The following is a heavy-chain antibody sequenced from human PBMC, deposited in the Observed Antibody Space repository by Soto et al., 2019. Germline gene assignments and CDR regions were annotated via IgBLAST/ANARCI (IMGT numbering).Heavy chain of an antibody. V-gene: IGHV3-30-3*01. CDR3: ARGDCSSTSGYGMDV. CDR1: GFTFSSYA. J-gene: IGHJ6*02. D-gene: IGHD2-2*01. Sequence: QVQLVESGGGVVRPGRSLRLSCAASGFTFSSYAMHWVRQAPGKGLEWVAVISYDGSNKYYADSVKGRFTISRDNSKNTRYLQMNSLRAEDTAVYYCARGDCSSTSGYGMDVWCQGTTVTVSS. CDR2: ISYDGSNK.